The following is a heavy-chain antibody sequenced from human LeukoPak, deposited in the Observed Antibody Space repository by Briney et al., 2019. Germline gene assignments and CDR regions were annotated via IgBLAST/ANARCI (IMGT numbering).Heavy chain of an antibody. CDR1: GFTFSSYA. V-gene: IGHV3-30-3*01. J-gene: IGHJ4*02. CDR3: ARDLGSIAAAGKNY. CDR2: ISYDGSNK. D-gene: IGHD6-13*01. Sequence: GGSLRLSCAASGFTFSSYAMHWVRQAPGKGLEWVAVISYDGSNKYYADSVKGRFTISRDNSKNTLYLQMNSLRAEDTAVYYCARDLGSIAAAGKNYWGQGTLVTVYS.